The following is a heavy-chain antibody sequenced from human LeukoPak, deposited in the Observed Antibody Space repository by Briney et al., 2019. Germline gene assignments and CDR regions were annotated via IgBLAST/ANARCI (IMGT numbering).Heavy chain of an antibody. D-gene: IGHD3-9*01. J-gene: IGHJ4*02. CDR3: ARTYYDILTGYYFDY. CDR1: GGSISSGDYY. CDR2: IYYSGST. Sequence: SETLSLTCTVSGGSISSGDYYWSWLRQPPGKGLEWIAYIYYSGSTYYNPSLKSRVTISVDTSKNQFSLKLSSVTAADTAVYYCARTYYDILTGYYFDYWGQGTLVTVSS. V-gene: IGHV4-30-4*01.